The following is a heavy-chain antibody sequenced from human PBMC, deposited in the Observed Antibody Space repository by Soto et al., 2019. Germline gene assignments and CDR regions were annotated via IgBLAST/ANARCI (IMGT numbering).Heavy chain of an antibody. J-gene: IGHJ6*02. Sequence: PSETLSLTCTVSGGSISSSSYYWGWIRQPPGKGLEWIGSIYYSGSTYYNPSLKSRVTISVDTSKNQFSLKLSSVTAADTAVYYCARQREFYELNYYYYGMDVWGQGPRSPSP. D-gene: IGHD3-16*01. CDR2: IYYSGST. CDR3: ARQREFYELNYYYYGMDV. V-gene: IGHV4-39*01. CDR1: GGSISSSSYY.